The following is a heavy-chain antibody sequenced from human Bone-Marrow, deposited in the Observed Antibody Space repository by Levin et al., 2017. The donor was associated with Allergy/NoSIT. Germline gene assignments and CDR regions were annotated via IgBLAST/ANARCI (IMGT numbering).Heavy chain of an antibody. CDR3: ARSTGYSSGWQYYYDYYGMDV. D-gene: IGHD6-19*01. CDR1: GGSISSYY. Sequence: SETLSLTCTVSGGSISSYYWSWIRQPPGKGLEWIGYIYYSGSTNYNPSLKSRVTISVDTSKNQFSLKLSSVTAADTAVYYCARSTGYSSGWQYYYDYYGMDVWGQGTTVTVSS. J-gene: IGHJ6*02. CDR2: IYYSGST. V-gene: IGHV4-59*01.